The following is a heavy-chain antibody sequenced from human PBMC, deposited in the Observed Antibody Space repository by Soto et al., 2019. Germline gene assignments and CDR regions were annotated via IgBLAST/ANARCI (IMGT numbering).Heavy chain of an antibody. Sequence: GASVKVSCKASGYTFTGYYMHWVRQAPGQGLEWMGWINPNSGGTNYAQKFQGWVTMTRDTSISTAYMELSRLRSDDTAVYYCARDGGIAAAGISDWGQGTLVTVSS. V-gene: IGHV1-2*04. CDR1: GYTFTGYY. CDR2: INPNSGGT. D-gene: IGHD6-13*01. J-gene: IGHJ4*02. CDR3: ARDGGIAAAGISD.